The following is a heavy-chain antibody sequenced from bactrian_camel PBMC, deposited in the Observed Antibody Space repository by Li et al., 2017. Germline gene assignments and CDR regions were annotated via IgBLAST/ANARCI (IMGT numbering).Heavy chain of an antibody. Sequence: VQLVESGGGLVQPGGSLRLSCTASGYTLDDSDVAWYRQAPGNECERVSTIYSDGTPYYADSVKGRFTISRDNAKNTVYLQMNSLKPEDTAVYYCATGVAIFGNWGQGTQVTVS. CDR1: GYTLDDSD. V-gene: IGHV3S61*01. J-gene: IGHJ4*01. D-gene: IGHD7*01. CDR2: TIYSDGTP. CDR3: ATGVAIFGN.